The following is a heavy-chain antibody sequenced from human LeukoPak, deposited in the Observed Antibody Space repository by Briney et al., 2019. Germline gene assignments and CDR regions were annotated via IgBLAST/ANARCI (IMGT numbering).Heavy chain of an antibody. D-gene: IGHD6-19*01. CDR2: IYTSGST. CDR1: GGSISSGSYY. J-gene: IGHJ3*02. CDR3: ARHFQGIAVAGSGAFDI. Sequence: SETLSLTCTVSGGSISSGSYYWSWIRQPAGKGLEWIGRIYTSGSTNYNPSLKSRVTISVDTSKNQFSLKLSSVTAADTAMYYCARHFQGIAVAGSGAFDIWAKGQWSPSLQ. V-gene: IGHV4-61*02.